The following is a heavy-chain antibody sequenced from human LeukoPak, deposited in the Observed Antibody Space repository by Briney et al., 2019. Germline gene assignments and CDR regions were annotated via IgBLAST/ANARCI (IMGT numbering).Heavy chain of an antibody. D-gene: IGHD6-13*01. CDR2: ISWNSGSI. CDR3: AKAIAAPYYYGMDV. CDR1: GFTFDDYA. J-gene: IGHJ6*02. Sequence: GRSLRLSCAASGFTFDDYAVHWVRQAPGKGLEWVSGISWNSGSIGYADSVKGRFTISRDNAKDSLYLQMNSLRAEDTALYYCAKAIAAPYYYGMDVWGQGTTVTVSS. V-gene: IGHV3-9*01.